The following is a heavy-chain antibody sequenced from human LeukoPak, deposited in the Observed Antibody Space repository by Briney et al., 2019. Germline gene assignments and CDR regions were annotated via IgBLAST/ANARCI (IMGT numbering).Heavy chain of an antibody. D-gene: IGHD2-2*02. CDR1: GGTFSSYA. CDR2: IIPIFGTA. V-gene: IGHV1-69*13. Sequence: SVKVSCKASGGTFSSYAISWVRQAPGQGLEWMGGIIPIFGTANYAQKFQGRATITADESTSTAYMELSSLRSEDTAVYYCARNYCSSTSCYMFDYWGQGTLVTVSS. J-gene: IGHJ4*02. CDR3: ARNYCSSTSCYMFDY.